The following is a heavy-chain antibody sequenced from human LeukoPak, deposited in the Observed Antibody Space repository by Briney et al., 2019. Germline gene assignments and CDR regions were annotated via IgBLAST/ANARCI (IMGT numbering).Heavy chain of an antibody. J-gene: IGHJ4*02. CDR2: INPNSGGT. V-gene: IGHV1-2*02. CDR3: ARDGSYYGSGSYSHIDY. Sequence: ASVKVSCKASGYTFTYYYMHWVRQAPGQGLEWIGWINPNSGGTNYAEKFQGRVTMTRDTSISTAYMELSRLRSDDTAVYYCARDGSYYGSGSYSHIDYWGQGTLVTVSS. D-gene: IGHD3-10*01. CDR1: GYTFTYYY.